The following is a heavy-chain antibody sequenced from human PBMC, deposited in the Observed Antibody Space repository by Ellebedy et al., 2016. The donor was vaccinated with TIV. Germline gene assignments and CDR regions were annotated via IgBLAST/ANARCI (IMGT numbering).Heavy chain of an antibody. J-gene: IGHJ4*02. V-gene: IGHV4-38-2*02. CDR2: IYHSGNT. Sequence: MPSETLSLTCNVSGYSISSGYLWGWIRQPPGKGLEWIGSIYHSGNTFYNPSLKSRVTMSVDTSKNQFSLKLFSVTAADTAVFYCARQMVWGVDCFDSWGQGTLATVSS. CDR3: ARQMVWGVDCFDS. CDR1: GYSISSGYL. D-gene: IGHD3-10*01.